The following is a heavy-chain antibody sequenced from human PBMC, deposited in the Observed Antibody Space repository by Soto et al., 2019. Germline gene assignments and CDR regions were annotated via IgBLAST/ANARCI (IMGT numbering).Heavy chain of an antibody. Sequence: SETLSLTCTVSGGSISSYYWSWIRQPPGKGLEWIGYIYYSGSTNYNPSLKSRVTISVDTSKNQFSLKLSSVTAADTAVYYCARDRSVVVAATRSEYYYYGMDVWGQGTTVTVSS. CDR3: ARDRSVVVAATRSEYYYYGMDV. J-gene: IGHJ6*02. CDR1: GGSISSYY. D-gene: IGHD2-15*01. CDR2: IYYSGST. V-gene: IGHV4-59*01.